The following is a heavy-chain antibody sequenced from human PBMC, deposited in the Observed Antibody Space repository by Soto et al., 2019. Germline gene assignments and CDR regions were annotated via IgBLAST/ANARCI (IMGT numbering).Heavy chain of an antibody. V-gene: IGHV1-18*01. J-gene: IGHJ5*02. Sequence: ASVKVSCKASGYTFTSYGISWVRQAPGQGLEWMGWISAYKGNTNYAQKNQGRVTMTTDTSTSTAYMELRSLISDDTAVYYCALGPRCTNGVGYETWFDPWGQGTLVTVSS. D-gene: IGHD2-8*01. CDR2: ISAYKGNT. CDR3: ALGPRCTNGVGYETWFDP. CDR1: GYTFTSYG.